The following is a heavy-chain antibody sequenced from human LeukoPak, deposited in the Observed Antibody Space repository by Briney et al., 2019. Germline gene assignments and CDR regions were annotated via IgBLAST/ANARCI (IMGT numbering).Heavy chain of an antibody. Sequence: PGGSLRLSCAASGFTFSNYWMSWVRQAPGKGLEWVSIIHIGNSTYYADSVKGRFTISRDNSKNTLYLQMNSLRAEDTAVYYCAADWPLDYWGQGTLVTVSS. CDR2: IHIGNST. D-gene: IGHD3/OR15-3a*01. V-gene: IGHV3-66*01. CDR1: GFTFSNYW. J-gene: IGHJ4*02. CDR3: AADWPLDY.